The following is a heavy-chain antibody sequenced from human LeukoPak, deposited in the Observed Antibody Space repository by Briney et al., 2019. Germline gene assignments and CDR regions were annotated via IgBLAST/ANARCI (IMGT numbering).Heavy chain of an antibody. CDR2: IDYSGST. Sequence: SETLSLTCTVSGGSIRSYYWSWIRQAPGKGPEWIGYIDYSGSTIYNPSLKSRVYISVDTSKNQFSLEMTSVSAADAAVYYCVGEHFGGWRFDYWGQGALVTVSS. J-gene: IGHJ4*02. CDR3: VGEHFGGWRFDY. CDR1: GGSIRSYY. V-gene: IGHV4-59*01. D-gene: IGHD2-21*01.